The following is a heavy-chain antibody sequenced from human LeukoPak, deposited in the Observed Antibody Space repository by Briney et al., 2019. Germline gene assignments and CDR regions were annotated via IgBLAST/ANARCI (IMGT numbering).Heavy chain of an antibody. V-gene: IGHV3-48*01. J-gene: IGHJ4*02. CDR1: GFTFSSYS. D-gene: IGHD3-22*01. CDR2: ISSSSTTI. Sequence: PGGSLRLSCAASGFTFSSYSMMWVRQAPGKGLEWVSYISSSSTTIHYADSVKGRFTISRDNAKNSVYLQMNSLRAEDTAVYYCAREMTYYYDSSGYFVDYWGQGTLVTVSS. CDR3: AREMTYYYDSSGYFVDY.